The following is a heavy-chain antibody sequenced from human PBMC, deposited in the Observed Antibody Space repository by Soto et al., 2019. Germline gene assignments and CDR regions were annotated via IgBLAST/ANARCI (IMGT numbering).Heavy chain of an antibody. D-gene: IGHD3-3*01. CDR2: ISAYNDNT. V-gene: IGHV1-18*04. Sequence: ASVKVSCKASGYTFTSYGLNWVRQAPGQGLEWMGWISAYNDNTYYAQKVQGRVILTIDTSTSTGSMELRSLISDDTAVYYCARGQIQSDFEYWGQGSLVTVLL. J-gene: IGHJ4*02. CDR1: GYTFTSYG. CDR3: ARGQIQSDFEY.